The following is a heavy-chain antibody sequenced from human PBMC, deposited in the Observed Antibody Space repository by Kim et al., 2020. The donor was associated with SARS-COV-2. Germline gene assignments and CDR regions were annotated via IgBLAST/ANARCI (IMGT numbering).Heavy chain of an antibody. CDR2: INTDSGGT. CDR1: GYTFTAYY. CDR3: ARGSYCRGDCWNY. J-gene: IGHJ4*02. V-gene: IGHV1-2*06. D-gene: IGHD2-21*02. Sequence: ASVKVSCKASGYTFTAYYIHWVRQAPGQGLEWMGRINTDSGGTNYAQKFQGRATMTRDTSISTAYMELSGLTSDDTAVYYCARGSYCRGDCWNYWGQGTLVTVS.